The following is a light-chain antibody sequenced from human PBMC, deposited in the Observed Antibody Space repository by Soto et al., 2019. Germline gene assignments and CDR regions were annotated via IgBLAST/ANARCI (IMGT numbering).Light chain of an antibody. CDR2: DAS. CDR1: QSVSGY. CDR3: QQRSNWRT. V-gene: IGKV3-11*01. Sequence: EIVLTQSPATLSLSPGERATLSCRASQSVSGYLAWYQQKPGQAPTLLIYDASKRATGIPARFSGSGFRTDFTLTISSLEPEDFAVYYCQQRSNWRTFGQGTKVEIK. J-gene: IGKJ1*01.